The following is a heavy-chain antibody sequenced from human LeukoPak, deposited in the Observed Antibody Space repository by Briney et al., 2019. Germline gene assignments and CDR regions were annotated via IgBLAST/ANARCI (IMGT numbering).Heavy chain of an antibody. Sequence: GASVKLSCKASGYIFTDYYIHWLRQAPGLGLEWMGWTDPHGGGTGCAQMIQGRVSITRDTSINTAYRELTSLTSDATATYHCGGRGGGIVAGSVDLDYWGQGPLVTVSS. CDR3: GGRGGGIVAGSVDLDY. CDR1: GYIFTDYY. D-gene: IGHD6-19*01. CDR2: TDPHGGGT. V-gene: IGHV1-2*02. J-gene: IGHJ4*02.